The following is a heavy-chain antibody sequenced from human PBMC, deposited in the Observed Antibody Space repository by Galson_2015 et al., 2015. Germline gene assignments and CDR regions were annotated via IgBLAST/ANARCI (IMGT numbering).Heavy chain of an antibody. J-gene: IGHJ5*02. D-gene: IGHD3-3*01. V-gene: IGHV3-23*01. CDR1: GFTFSSYA. CDR3: AKGWWGNYDFWIDYLT. Sequence: SLRLSCAASGFTFSSYAMSWVRQAPGKGLEWVSAISGSGGSTYYADSVKGRFTISRDNSKNTLYLQMNSLRAEDTAVYYCAKGWWGNYDFWIDYLTSGQGTLVTVSS. CDR2: ISGSGGST.